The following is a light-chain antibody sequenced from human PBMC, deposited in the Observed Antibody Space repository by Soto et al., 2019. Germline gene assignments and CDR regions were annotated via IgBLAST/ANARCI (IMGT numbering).Light chain of an antibody. Sequence: QLVLTQPPSASGTPGQRVTISCSGSSSNIGSNPVNWYQQLPGAAPKLLTYSNNQRPSGVPDRFSGSKSGTSASLAISGLQSEDEADYYCATWDDSLNGWVFGGGTKLTVL. CDR1: SSNIGSNP. CDR3: ATWDDSLNGWV. V-gene: IGLV1-44*01. J-gene: IGLJ3*02. CDR2: SNN.